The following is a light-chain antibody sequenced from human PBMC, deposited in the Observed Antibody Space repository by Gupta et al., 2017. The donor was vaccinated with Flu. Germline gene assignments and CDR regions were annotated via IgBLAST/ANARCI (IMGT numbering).Light chain of an antibody. J-gene: IGKJ4*01. Sequence: DIQMTQSPSSLSASVGDRVSITCRASQSVSAYLNWYQQRPGKAPKLLMYAASSLHSGVPSRFSGSGYGTDFTLTISSLQPEDFATYYCQQSYSDPPTFGGGTKVAI. CDR2: AAS. CDR1: QSVSAY. V-gene: IGKV1-39*01. CDR3: QQSYSDPPT.